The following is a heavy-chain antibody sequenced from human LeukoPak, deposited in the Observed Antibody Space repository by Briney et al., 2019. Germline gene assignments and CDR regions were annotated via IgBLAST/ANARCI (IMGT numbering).Heavy chain of an antibody. D-gene: IGHD4-11*01. CDR1: GFTFSSYA. CDR2: ISYDGSNE. Sequence: GGSLRLSCAASGFTFSSYAMHWVRQAPGKGLEWVAVISYDGSNEYYADSVKGRFTISGDNSKNTVYLQMNSLRAEDTAVYYCARGSVTTVFYYGMDVWGQGTTVTVSS. V-gene: IGHV3-30-3*01. J-gene: IGHJ6*02. CDR3: ARGSVTTVFYYGMDV.